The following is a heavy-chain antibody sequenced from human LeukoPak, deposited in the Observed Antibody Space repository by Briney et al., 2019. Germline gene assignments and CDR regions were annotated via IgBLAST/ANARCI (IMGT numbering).Heavy chain of an antibody. J-gene: IGHJ4*02. V-gene: IGHV4-34*01. CDR1: GGSFSGYY. CDR2: INHSGST. Sequence: SETLSLTCAVYGGSFSGYYWSWIRQPPGKGLEWIGEINHSGSTNYNPSLKSRVTISVDTSKNQFSLKLSSVTAADTAVHYCASTRRAVAGPKSIDYWGQGTLVTVSS. D-gene: IGHD6-19*01. CDR3: ASTRRAVAGPKSIDY.